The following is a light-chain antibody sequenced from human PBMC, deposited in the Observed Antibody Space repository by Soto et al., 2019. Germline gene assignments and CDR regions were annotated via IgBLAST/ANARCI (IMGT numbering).Light chain of an antibody. V-gene: IGLV2-14*03. Sequence: QSALTQPASVFGFPGQSIIISCTGTSSDVGGYDYVSWYQQHPGKIPKLMIYDVTKRPSGVSYRFSGSKSGNTASLTVSGLQTEDEADYYCSSYTSTKTWVFGGGTKLTVL. CDR3: SSYTSTKTWV. CDR1: SSDVGGYDY. CDR2: DVT. J-gene: IGLJ2*01.